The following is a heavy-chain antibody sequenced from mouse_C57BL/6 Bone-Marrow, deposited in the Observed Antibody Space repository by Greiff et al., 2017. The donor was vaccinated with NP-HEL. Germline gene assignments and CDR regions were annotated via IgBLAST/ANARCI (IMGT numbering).Heavy chain of an antibody. J-gene: IGHJ4*01. CDR2: ISNGGGST. V-gene: IGHV5-12*01. D-gene: IGHD2-1*01. CDR1: GFTFSDYY. CDR3: ARHGYGNYVYAMDY. Sequence: EVQLVESGGGLVQPGGSLKLSCAASGFTFSDYYMYWVRQTPEKRLEWVAYISNGGGSTYYPDTVKGRFTISRDNAKNTLYLQMSRLKSEDTAMYYCARHGYGNYVYAMDYWGQGTSVTVSS.